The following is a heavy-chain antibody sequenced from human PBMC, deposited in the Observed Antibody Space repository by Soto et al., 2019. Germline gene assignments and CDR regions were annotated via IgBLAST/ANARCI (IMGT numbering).Heavy chain of an antibody. CDR3: AKLTYDFWSGYYPPDAFDI. CDR1: GFTFSSYG. D-gene: IGHD3-3*01. Sequence: GGSLRLSCAASGFTFSSYGMHWVRQAPGKGLEWVAVISYDGSNKYYADSVKGRFTISRDNSKNTLYLQMNSLRAEDTAVYYCAKLTYDFWSGYYPPDAFDIWGQGTMVTVSS. CDR2: ISYDGSNK. J-gene: IGHJ3*02. V-gene: IGHV3-30*18.